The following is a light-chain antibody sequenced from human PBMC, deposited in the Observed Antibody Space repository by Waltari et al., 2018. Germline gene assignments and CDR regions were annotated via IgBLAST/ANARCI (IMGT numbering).Light chain of an antibody. V-gene: IGKV4-1*01. CDR2: WAS. CDR3: QQFYTTPMT. Sequence: IVMTQSPDSLAVSLGERATITCSSSQSVLYTNKKNYLGWYQQKPGQPPKLLIDWASTRESGVPDRFSGSGSGTDFTLTISSLQAEDVAVYYCQQFYTTPMTFGQGTRLEIK. J-gene: IGKJ5*01. CDR1: QSVLYTNKKNY.